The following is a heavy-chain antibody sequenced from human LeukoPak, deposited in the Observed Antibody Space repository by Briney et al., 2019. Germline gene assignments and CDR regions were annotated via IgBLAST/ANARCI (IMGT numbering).Heavy chain of an antibody. J-gene: IGHJ4*02. CDR2: ITSSSSYI. V-gene: IGHV3-21*01. CDR1: GFTFTNYN. CDR3: ARKIITGTTTGAFDY. Sequence: GGSLRLSCAASGFTFTNYNMNWVRQAPGKGLEWVSSITSSSSYIYYADSVKGRFTVSRDNSKNMLYLQVNSLRAEDAAVYYCARKIITGTTTGAFDYWGQGTLVTVSS. D-gene: IGHD1-7*01.